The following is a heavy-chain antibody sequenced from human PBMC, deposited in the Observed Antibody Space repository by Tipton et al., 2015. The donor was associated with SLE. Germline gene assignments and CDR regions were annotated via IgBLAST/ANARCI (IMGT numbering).Heavy chain of an antibody. Sequence: TLSLTCTVSGGSISSSSYYWGWIRQPPGKGLEWIGSIYYSGSTYYNPSLKSRVTISVDTSKNQFSLKLSSVTAADTAVYYCARVKSITIFGVVITPGAFDIWGQGTMVTVSS. CDR3: ARVKSITIFGVVITPGAFDI. CDR1: GGSISSSSYY. D-gene: IGHD3-3*01. CDR2: IYYSGST. V-gene: IGHV4-39*07. J-gene: IGHJ3*02.